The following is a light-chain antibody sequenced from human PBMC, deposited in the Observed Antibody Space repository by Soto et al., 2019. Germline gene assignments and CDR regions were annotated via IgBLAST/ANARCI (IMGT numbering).Light chain of an antibody. Sequence: DIVLTQSPGTLSLSPGERATLSCRASQSISSSYLAWYQQRPGQAPRLLIYGASSRATGIPDRFSGSGSGTDFTLTISRLEPGDFAVYYCQQYGMSPWTFGQGTKVEI. V-gene: IGKV3-20*01. J-gene: IGKJ1*01. CDR3: QQYGMSPWT. CDR2: GAS. CDR1: QSISSSY.